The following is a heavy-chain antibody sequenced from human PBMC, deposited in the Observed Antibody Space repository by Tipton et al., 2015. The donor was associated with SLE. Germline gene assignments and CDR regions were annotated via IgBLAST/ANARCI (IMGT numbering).Heavy chain of an antibody. CDR1: GGSISSHY. CDR3: ARGGSSWSDWFDP. J-gene: IGHJ5*02. D-gene: IGHD6-13*01. Sequence: TLSLTCTVSGGSISSHYWSWIRQPPGKGLEWIGYIYYSGSTNYNPSLKSRVTISVDTSKKQSSLKLSSVTAADTAVYYCARGGSSWSDWFDPWGQGTLVTVSS. V-gene: IGHV4-59*08. CDR2: IYYSGST.